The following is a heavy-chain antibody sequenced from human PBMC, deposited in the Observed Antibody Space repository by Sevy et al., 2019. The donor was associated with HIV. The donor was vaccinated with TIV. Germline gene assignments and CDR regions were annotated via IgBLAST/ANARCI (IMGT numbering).Heavy chain of an antibody. CDR3: ARDLEFYDYGDYGPAFMPDY. D-gene: IGHD4-17*01. V-gene: IGHV3-11*04. J-gene: IGHJ4*02. Sequence: GGSLRLSCAASGLTFSDYYMSWIRQAPGKGLEWLSYISSSGTTLYSADSVKGRFAISRDNAKNSLYLQMNSLRAEDTAVYYCARDLEFYDYGDYGPAFMPDYWGQGTLVTVSS. CDR2: ISSSGTTL. CDR1: GLTFSDYY.